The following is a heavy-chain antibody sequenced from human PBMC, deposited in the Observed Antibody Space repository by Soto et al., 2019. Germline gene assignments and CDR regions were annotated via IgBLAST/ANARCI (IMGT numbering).Heavy chain of an antibody. D-gene: IGHD6-6*01. CDR3: ARPQFSSPNYSMDV. Sequence: EVQLVESGGGLVQPGGSLTLSCVASGFTLSSDWMHWVRQAPGKGLVWVSRINADGGTTYYVDSVRGRFTASRDNAKNTLYLQMNTLTADDTAVYYCARPQFSSPNYSMDVWGKGTAVTVSS. V-gene: IGHV3-74*01. J-gene: IGHJ6*03. CDR2: INADGGTT. CDR1: GFTLSSDW.